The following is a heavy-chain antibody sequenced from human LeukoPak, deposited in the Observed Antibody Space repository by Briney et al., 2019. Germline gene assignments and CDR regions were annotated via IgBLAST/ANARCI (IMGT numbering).Heavy chain of an antibody. D-gene: IGHD6-13*01. Sequence: GGSLRLSCAASGFTFSSYAMSWVRQAPGKGLEWVSSISSSSSYIYYADSVKGRFTISRDNAKNSLYLQMNSLRAEDTAVYYCARPAFSSSGVDYWGQGTLVTVSS. J-gene: IGHJ4*02. CDR2: ISSSSSYI. CDR1: GFTFSSYA. CDR3: ARPAFSSSGVDY. V-gene: IGHV3-21*01.